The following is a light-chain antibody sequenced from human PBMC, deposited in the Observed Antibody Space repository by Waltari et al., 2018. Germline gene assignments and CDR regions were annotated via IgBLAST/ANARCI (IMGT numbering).Light chain of an antibody. Sequence: EIVLTQSPGTPSLSPGERATLSCRARQSNNSFYFDWYQQKPGQATSLLIYDTSTRATGVPDMFTGSGSVTDFALTISSLEPEDFAVYYCQQYGNSLTFGQGTKVEIK. V-gene: IGKV3-20*01. CDR2: DTS. J-gene: IGKJ1*01. CDR3: QQYGNSLT. CDR1: QSNNSFY.